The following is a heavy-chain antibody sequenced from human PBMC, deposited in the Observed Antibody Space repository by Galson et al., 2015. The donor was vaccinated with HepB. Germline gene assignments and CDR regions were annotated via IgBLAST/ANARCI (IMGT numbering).Heavy chain of an antibody. CDR1: GYTFTGYH. CDR3: ARDDLLWFGEFDY. Sequence: SVKVSCKASGYTFTGYHMHWVRQAPGQGLEWMGWINPNSGGTNYAQKFQGRVTMTRDTSISTAYMELSRLRSDDTAVYYCARDDLLWFGEFDYWGQGTLVTVSS. D-gene: IGHD3-10*01. V-gene: IGHV1-2*02. CDR2: INPNSGGT. J-gene: IGHJ4*02.